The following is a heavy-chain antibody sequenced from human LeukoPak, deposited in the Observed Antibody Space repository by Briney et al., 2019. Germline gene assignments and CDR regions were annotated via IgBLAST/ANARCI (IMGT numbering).Heavy chain of an antibody. V-gene: IGHV3-23*01. CDR1: GFTFSTYG. CDR2: ISGSGGST. J-gene: IGHJ6*03. D-gene: IGHD3-9*01. Sequence: GGSLRLSCAASGFTFSTYGMSWVRQAPGKGLVWVSAISGSGGSTYYADSVKGRFTISRDNSKNTLYLQMNSLRAEDTAVYYCAKDGGEYYDILTGYYPRLYYMDVWGKGTTVTISS. CDR3: AKDGGEYYDILTGYYPRLYYMDV.